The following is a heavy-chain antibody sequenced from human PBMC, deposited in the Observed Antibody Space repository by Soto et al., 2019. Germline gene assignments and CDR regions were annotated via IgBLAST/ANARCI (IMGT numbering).Heavy chain of an antibody. CDR2: IHHSGST. J-gene: IGHJ5*02. CDR1: GGSLYSSNW. V-gene: IGHV4-4*02. Sequence: QVQLQESGPGLLKPSGTLSLTCAVSGGSLYSSNWWTWVRQTPAKGVEWIGEIHHSGSTNYNPSLTSRVTRSADKSKNQFFLNLASVTAADTAMYYCTRRGGGGSGVFMIDWRDPWGQGTQVTVSS. CDR3: TRRGGGGSGVFMIDWRDP. D-gene: IGHD3-3*01.